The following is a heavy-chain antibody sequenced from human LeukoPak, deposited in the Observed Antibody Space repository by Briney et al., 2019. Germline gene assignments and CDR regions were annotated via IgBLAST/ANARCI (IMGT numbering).Heavy chain of an antibody. Sequence: PGGSLRLSCAASGFTFSSYSMNWVRQAPGKGLERVSYISGSSSTIYYADSVKGRFTISRDNAKNSLYLQMNSLRAEDTAVYYCARQRAGFTVTTSDYWGQGTLVTVSS. CDR1: GFTFSSYS. CDR2: ISGSSSTI. V-gene: IGHV3-48*01. CDR3: ARQRAGFTVTTSDY. J-gene: IGHJ4*02. D-gene: IGHD4-17*01.